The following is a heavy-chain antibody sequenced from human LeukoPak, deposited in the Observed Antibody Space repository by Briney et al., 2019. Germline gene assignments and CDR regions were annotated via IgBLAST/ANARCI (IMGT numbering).Heavy chain of an antibody. V-gene: IGHV1-69*05. J-gene: IGHJ5*02. CDR3: AQGSGYYAFLNWFDP. CDR2: IIPIFGTA. D-gene: IGHD3-22*01. Sequence: GASVKVSCKASGCTFTSYGISWVRQAPGQGLEWMGGIIPIFGTANYAQKFQGRVTITTDESTSTAYMELSSLRSEDTAVYYCAQGSGYYAFLNWFDPWGQGTLVTVSS. CDR1: GCTFTSYG.